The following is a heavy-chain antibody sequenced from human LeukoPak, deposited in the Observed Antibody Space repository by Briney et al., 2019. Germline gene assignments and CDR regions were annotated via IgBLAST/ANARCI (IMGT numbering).Heavy chain of an antibody. V-gene: IGHV4-59*12. CDR3: ARLGALHDAFDV. CDR1: GDSIRSYY. CDR2: IHYSGST. D-gene: IGHD3-16*01. Sequence: SETLSLTCTVSGDSIRSYYWSWIRQPPGKGLEWIGNIHYSGSTKYNSSLKSRVTISVDTSKNQFSLRVTSLTDADTAVYYCARLGALHDAFDVWGQGTLVTVSS. J-gene: IGHJ3*01.